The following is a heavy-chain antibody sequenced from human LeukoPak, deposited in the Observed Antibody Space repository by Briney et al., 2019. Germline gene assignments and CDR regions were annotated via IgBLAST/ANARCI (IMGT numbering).Heavy chain of an antibody. CDR2: IYYSGST. Sequence: PSETLSLTCTVSGGSISSYYWSWIRQPPGKGLEWIGYIYYSGSTNYNPSLKSRVTISVDTSKNQFSLKLSSVTAADTAVYYCAREAPTDNGGGDFDYWGQGTLVTVSS. CDR3: AREAPTDNGGGDFDY. V-gene: IGHV4-59*01. J-gene: IGHJ4*02. CDR1: GGSISSYY. D-gene: IGHD1-14*01.